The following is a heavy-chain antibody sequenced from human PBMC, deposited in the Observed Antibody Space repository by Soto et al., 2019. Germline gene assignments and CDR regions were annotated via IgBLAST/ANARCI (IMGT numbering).Heavy chain of an antibody. V-gene: IGHV3-48*02. Sequence: EVQLVESGGGLVQPGGSLRLSCAASGFTFSSYSMNWVRQAPGKGLEWVSYISSSSSTIYYADSVKGRFTISRDNAKNPLYLQMNSLRDADTAVYYCARLPAQSNGMDVWGQGTTVTVSS. CDR3: ARLPAQSNGMDV. CDR2: ISSSSSTI. J-gene: IGHJ6*02. CDR1: GFTFSSYS.